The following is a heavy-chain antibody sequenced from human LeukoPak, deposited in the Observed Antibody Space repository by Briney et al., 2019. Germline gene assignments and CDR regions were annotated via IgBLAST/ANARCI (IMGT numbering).Heavy chain of an antibody. CDR3: ARERYFDWLLSFDY. Sequence: GGSLQISCQGSGSIFTSYWISWVRQLPGKGVEGMGRIDPSDSYTNYSPSFQGHVTISADKSISTAYLQWSSLKASDTAMYYCARERYFDWLLSFDYWGQGTLVTASS. D-gene: IGHD3-9*01. V-gene: IGHV5-10-1*01. J-gene: IGHJ4*02. CDR1: GSIFTSYW. CDR2: IDPSDSYT.